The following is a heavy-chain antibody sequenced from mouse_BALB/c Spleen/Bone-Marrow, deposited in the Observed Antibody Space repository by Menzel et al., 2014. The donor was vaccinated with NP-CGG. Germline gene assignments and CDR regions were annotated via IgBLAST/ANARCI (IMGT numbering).Heavy chain of an antibody. D-gene: IGHD2-4*01. CDR2: ISYSGST. J-gene: IGHJ3*01. Sequence: EVMLVESGPGLVKPSQSLSLTCIVTGYSITRDYAWNWIRQFPGNKLEWIGYISYSGSTTYNPSLESRISITRDTSKNQFFLQLNSVTTEDTATYYCARSSSYDYDVGFAYWGQGTLVTVSA. V-gene: IGHV3-2*02. CDR3: ARSSSYDYDVGFAY. CDR1: GYSITRDYA.